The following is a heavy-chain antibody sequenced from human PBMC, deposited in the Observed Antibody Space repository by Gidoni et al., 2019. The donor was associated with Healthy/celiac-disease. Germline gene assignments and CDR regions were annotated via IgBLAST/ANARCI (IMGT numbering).Heavy chain of an antibody. CDR3: ARDRSTMIVVVTPLFDL. CDR2: ISSSSSSI. CDR1: GFTFSSDS. J-gene: IGHJ2*01. V-gene: IGHV3-21*01. Sequence: EVQLVESGGGLVKPGGSRRLSCAASGFTFSSDSMNWVRQAPGKGLGWVSSISSSSSSIYYADSVKGRFPISRDNAKNSLYLQMNSLRAEDTAVYYCARDRSTMIVVVTPLFDLWGRGTLVTVSS. D-gene: IGHD3-22*01.